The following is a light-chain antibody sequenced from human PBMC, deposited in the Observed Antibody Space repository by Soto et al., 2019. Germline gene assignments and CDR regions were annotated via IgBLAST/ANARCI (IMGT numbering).Light chain of an antibody. CDR3: SSYSSSSTPSYV. CDR2: EVS. Sequence: QSALTQPASVSGSPGQSITISCTGTSSDIGGYNYVSWYQQHPGKAPKLMIYEVSNRPSGVSNRFSGSKSGNTASLTISGLQAEDESDYYCSSYSSSSTPSYVFGHGTKVTVL. J-gene: IGLJ1*01. CDR1: SSDIGGYNY. V-gene: IGLV2-14*01.